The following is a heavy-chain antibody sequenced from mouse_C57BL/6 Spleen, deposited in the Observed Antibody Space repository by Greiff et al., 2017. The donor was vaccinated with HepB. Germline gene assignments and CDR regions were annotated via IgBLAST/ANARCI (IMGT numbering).Heavy chain of an antibody. CDR2: ISYDGSN. D-gene: IGHD2-4*01. CDR1: GYSITSGYY. V-gene: IGHV3-6*01. J-gene: IGHJ2*01. CDR3: ARSDYDGTGDY. Sequence: VQLQQSGPGLVKPSQSLSLTCSVTGYSITSGYYWNWIRQFPGNKLEWMGYISYDGSNNYNPSLKNLISITRDTSKNQFFLKLNSVTTEDTATYYCARSDYDGTGDYWGQGTTLTVSS.